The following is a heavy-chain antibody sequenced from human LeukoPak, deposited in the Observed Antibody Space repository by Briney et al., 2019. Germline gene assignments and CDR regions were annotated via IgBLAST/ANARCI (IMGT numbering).Heavy chain of an antibody. V-gene: IGHV3-21*04. Sequence: GGSLRLSCAASGFTFSSYSMNWVGQAPGKGLEWVSSISSSSSYIYYADSVKGRFTISRDNSKNTLYLQMNSLRAEDTAVYYCARGERAVAGAFDYWGQGTLVTVSS. J-gene: IGHJ4*02. CDR3: ARGERAVAGAFDY. D-gene: IGHD6-19*01. CDR1: GFTFSSYS. CDR2: ISSSSSYI.